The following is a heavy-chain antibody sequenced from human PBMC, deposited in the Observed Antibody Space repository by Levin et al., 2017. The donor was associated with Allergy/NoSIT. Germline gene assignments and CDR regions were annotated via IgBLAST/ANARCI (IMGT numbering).Heavy chain of an antibody. J-gene: IGHJ6*02. D-gene: IGHD1-26*01. CDR1: GFTFTNFE. CDR3: ARDPWVTWEEDGLDV. Sequence: GGSLRLSCAASGFTFTNFEMNWVRQAPGKGLEWVSYIGGSSSTIYYADSVKGRFIISRDNAKKSLYLQMNSLRAEDTAVYYCARDPWVTWEEDGLDVWGQGTTVTVSS. V-gene: IGHV3-48*03. CDR2: IGGSSSTI.